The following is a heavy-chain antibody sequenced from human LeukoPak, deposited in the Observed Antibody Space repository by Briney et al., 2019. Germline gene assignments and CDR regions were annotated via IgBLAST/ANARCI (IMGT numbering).Heavy chain of an antibody. Sequence: GGSLRLSCAASGFTFSSYSMNWVRQAPGKGLEWVAYIARGIGTIHYADSVKGRFTISRDNSKNTLYLQMNSLRAEDTAVYYCARVNYDILTGYSHWYFDLWGRGTLVTVSS. CDR1: GFTFSSYS. J-gene: IGHJ2*01. CDR2: IARGIGTI. D-gene: IGHD3-9*01. CDR3: ARVNYDILTGYSHWYFDL. V-gene: IGHV3-48*01.